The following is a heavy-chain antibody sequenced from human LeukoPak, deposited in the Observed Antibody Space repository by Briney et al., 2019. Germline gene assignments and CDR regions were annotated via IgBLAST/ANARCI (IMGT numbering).Heavy chain of an antibody. Sequence: EASVKVSCKASGYTFTSYDINWVRQATGQGLEWMGWMNPNSGNTGYAQKFQGRVTMTRNASISTAYMELSSLRSEDTAVYYCARGASTVVTPGRNWFDPWGQGTLVTVSS. CDR1: GYTFTSYD. D-gene: IGHD4-23*01. CDR2: MNPNSGNT. J-gene: IGHJ5*02. V-gene: IGHV1-8*01. CDR3: ARGASTVVTPGRNWFDP.